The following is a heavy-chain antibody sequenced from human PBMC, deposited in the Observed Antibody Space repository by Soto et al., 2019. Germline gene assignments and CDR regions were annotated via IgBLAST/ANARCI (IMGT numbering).Heavy chain of an antibody. V-gene: IGHV1-8*01. CDR1: GYTFTSYD. J-gene: IGHJ6*03. CDR3: ARDRNYDILTGYPKPIYYYYYMDV. Sequence: ASVKVSCKASGYTFTSYDINWVRQATGQGLEWMGWMNPNSGNTGYAQKFQGRVTMTRDTSTSTVYMELSSLRSEDTAVYYCARDRNYDILTGYPKPIYYYYYMDVWGKGTTVTVSS. D-gene: IGHD3-9*01. CDR2: MNPNSGNT.